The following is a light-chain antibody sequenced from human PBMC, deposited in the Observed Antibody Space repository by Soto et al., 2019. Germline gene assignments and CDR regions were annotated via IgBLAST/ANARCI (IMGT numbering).Light chain of an antibody. V-gene: IGKV1-5*03. CDR3: QQYNRYVYT. Sequence: DIQMTQSPSTLSASVGDRVTITCRASQSISSWLAWYQQKPGKAPKLLIYKASSLESGVPSRFSGSGSGTEFTLTISSLQPDDFATYYCQQYNRYVYTFGQGTKLEVK. CDR1: QSISSW. J-gene: IGKJ2*01. CDR2: KAS.